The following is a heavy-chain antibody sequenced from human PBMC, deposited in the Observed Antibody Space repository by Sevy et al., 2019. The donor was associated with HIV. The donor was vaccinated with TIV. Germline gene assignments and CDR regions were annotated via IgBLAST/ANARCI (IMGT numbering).Heavy chain of an antibody. J-gene: IGHJ4*02. CDR1: DGSISSGSYY. CDR3: ARESGDCSSTSCYEGVFDY. V-gene: IGHV4-61*02. D-gene: IGHD2-2*01. Sequence: SDTLSLTCTVSDGSISSGSYYWSWIRQPAGKGLEWIGRIYTSGSTNYNPSLKSRVTISVDTSKNQFSLKLSSVTAADTAMYYCARESGDCSSTSCYEGVFDYWGQGTLVTVSS. CDR2: IYTSGST.